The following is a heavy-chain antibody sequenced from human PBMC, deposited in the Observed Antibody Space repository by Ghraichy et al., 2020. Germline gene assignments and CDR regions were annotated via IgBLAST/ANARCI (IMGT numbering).Heavy chain of an antibody. CDR1: GYTFTSYG. CDR2: ISAYNGNT. CDR3: ARDLDYGGNLPGYFQH. Sequence: ASVKVSCKASGYTFTSYGISWVRQAPGQGLERMGWISAYNGNTNYAQKLQGRVTMTTDTSTSTAYMELRSLRSDDKAVYYCARDLDYGGNLPGYFQHWGQGTLVTVSS. D-gene: IGHD4-23*01. J-gene: IGHJ1*01. V-gene: IGHV1-18*01.